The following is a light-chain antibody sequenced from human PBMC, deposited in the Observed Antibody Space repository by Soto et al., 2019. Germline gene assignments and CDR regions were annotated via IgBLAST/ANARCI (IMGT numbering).Light chain of an antibody. CDR3: QQYGYLVT. V-gene: IGKV3-20*01. CDR1: QSITNNY. CDR2: GAS. Sequence: EIVLTQSPGTQSLSPGERATLSCRASQSITNNYLAWYQQKPGRAHRLLIYGASSRATGIPDRFSGSGSGTDFTLTISRLEPEDFAMYYCQQYGYLVTFGGGTKVEIK. J-gene: IGKJ4*01.